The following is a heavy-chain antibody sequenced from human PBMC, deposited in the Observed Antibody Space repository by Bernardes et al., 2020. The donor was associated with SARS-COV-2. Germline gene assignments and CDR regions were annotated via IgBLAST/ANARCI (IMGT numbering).Heavy chain of an antibody. CDR1: GYSFTVYF. D-gene: IGHD3-10*01. CDR2: IHPYSGNT. V-gene: IGHV1-2*06. Sequence: ASVKDSCKTSGYSFTVYFLHWVRQAPGQGLEWVGRIHPYSGNTDYAQKFQGRVTMTRDTAISTVYMELTRLRSDDTAVYYCARDGGGINFDYWGQGTLVAVSS. J-gene: IGHJ4*02. CDR3: ARDGGGINFDY.